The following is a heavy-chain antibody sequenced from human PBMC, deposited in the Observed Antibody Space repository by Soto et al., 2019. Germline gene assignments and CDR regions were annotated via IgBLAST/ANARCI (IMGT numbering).Heavy chain of an antibody. CDR3: ARDIPNAAFDI. CDR2: ISSSSRYI. J-gene: IGHJ3*02. V-gene: IGHV3-21*01. CDR1: GFTFSSYS. D-gene: IGHD1-1*01. Sequence: GSLRLSCAASGFTFSSYSMNWVRQAPGKGLEWVSSISSSSRYIYYAESVKGRFTISRDNAKNSLYLQMNSLRAEDTAVYYCARDIPNAAFDIWGQGTMVPVS.